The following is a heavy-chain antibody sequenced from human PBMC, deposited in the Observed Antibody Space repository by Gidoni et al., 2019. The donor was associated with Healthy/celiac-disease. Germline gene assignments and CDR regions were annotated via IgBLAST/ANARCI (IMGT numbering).Heavy chain of an antibody. V-gene: IGHV4-34*01. Sequence: QVQLQQWGAGLLQPSETLSLTCAVYGGSFSGYYWSWIRQPPWKGLEWIGEIHHSGSTNYNPSRKSRVNISVDTSKHQFSLKLSSVTAADTAAYYCARGIRITIFGVVIRGRFDYWGQGTLVTVSS. CDR3: ARGIRITIFGVVIRGRFDY. J-gene: IGHJ4*02. D-gene: IGHD3-3*01. CDR1: GGSFSGYY. CDR2: IHHSGST.